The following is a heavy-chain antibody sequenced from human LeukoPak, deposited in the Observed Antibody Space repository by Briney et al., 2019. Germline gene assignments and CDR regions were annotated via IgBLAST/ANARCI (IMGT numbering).Heavy chain of an antibody. D-gene: IGHD6-6*01. CDR2: INAGNGNT. CDR1: GYTFTNYA. CDR3: ARVSSSLSLDY. J-gene: IGHJ4*02. V-gene: IGHV1-3*03. Sequence: GASVKVSCKASGYTFTNYAIHWVRQAPGQRLEWMGWINAGNGNTKYSQEFQGRVTIIRDTSASTAYMELSSLRSEDMAVYYCARVSSSLSLDYWGQGTLVTVSS.